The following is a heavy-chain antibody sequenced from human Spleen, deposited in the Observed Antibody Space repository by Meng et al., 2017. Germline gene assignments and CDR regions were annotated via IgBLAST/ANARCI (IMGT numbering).Heavy chain of an antibody. CDR3: ARGLWFGEHGGNWFDP. CDR2: IYYSGST. Sequence: SETLSLTCTVSGGSISSYYWSWIRQPPGKGLEWIGYIYYSGSTNYNPSLKSRVTISVDTSKNQFSLKLSSVTAADTAVYYCARGLWFGEHGGNWFDPWGQGTLVTVSS. CDR1: GGSISSYY. J-gene: IGHJ5*02. D-gene: IGHD3-10*01. V-gene: IGHV4-59*12.